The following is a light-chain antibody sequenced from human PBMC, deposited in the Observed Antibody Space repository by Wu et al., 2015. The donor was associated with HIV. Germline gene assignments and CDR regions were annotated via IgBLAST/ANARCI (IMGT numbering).Light chain of an antibody. CDR3: QQYGSSPFT. CDR2: GAS. V-gene: IGKV3-20*01. Sequence: EIVLTQSPSTLSLSPGERATLSCRASQSVNSNYLAWYQQKPGQAPRLLIYGASSRATDIPDRFSGSGSGTDFTLTISRLEPEDFAVYYCQQYGSSPFTFGPGTKVDIK. J-gene: IGKJ3*01. CDR1: QSVNSNY.